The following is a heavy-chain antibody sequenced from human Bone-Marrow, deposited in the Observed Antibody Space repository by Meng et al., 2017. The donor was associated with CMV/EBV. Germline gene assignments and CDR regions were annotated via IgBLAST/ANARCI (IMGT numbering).Heavy chain of an antibody. D-gene: IGHD3-3*01. CDR1: GGTFSSYA. J-gene: IGHJ5*02. V-gene: IGHV1-69*05. Sequence: SVKVSCKASGGTFSSYAISWVRQAPGQGLEWMGGIIPIFGTANYAQKFQGRVTVTTDESTSTAYMELSSLRSEDTAVYYCAGPSLRFFRTWGQGTLVTVSS. CDR2: IIPIFGTA. CDR3: AGPSLRFFRT.